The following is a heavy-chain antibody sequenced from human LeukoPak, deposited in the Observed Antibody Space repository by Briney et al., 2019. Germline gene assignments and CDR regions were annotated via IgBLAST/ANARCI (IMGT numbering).Heavy chain of an antibody. Sequence: GGSLRLSCAASGFTFSSYGMHWVRQAPGKGLEWVAVIWYDGSNKYYADSVKGRFTISRDNSKNTLYLQMNSLRAEDTAVYYCARAHHASIAARYDYWGQGTLVTVSS. CDR1: GFTFSSYG. CDR2: IWYDGSNK. CDR3: ARAHHASIAARYDY. V-gene: IGHV3-33*08. J-gene: IGHJ4*02. D-gene: IGHD6-6*01.